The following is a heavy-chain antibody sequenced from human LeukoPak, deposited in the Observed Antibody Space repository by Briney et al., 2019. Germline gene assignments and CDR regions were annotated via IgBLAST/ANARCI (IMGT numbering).Heavy chain of an antibody. D-gene: IGHD3-3*01. CDR3: ARDPDYDSWSGYYRGYYYYGMDV. Sequence: PGGSLRLSCAASGFTFSSYSMNWVRQAPGKGLEWVSSISSSSSYIYYADSVKGRFTISRDNAKNSLYLQMNSLRAEDTAVYYCARDPDYDSWSGYYRGYYYYGMDVWGQGATVTVSS. CDR1: GFTFSSYS. J-gene: IGHJ6*02. V-gene: IGHV3-21*01. CDR2: ISSSSSYI.